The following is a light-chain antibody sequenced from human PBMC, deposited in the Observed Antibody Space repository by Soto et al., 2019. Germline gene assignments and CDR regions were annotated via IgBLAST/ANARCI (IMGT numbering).Light chain of an antibody. CDR2: DAS. J-gene: IGKJ1*01. CDR1: QSVSSY. V-gene: IGKV3-11*01. CDR3: QQYSYSPMT. Sequence: EIVMTQSPATLSVSPGERATLSCRASQSVSSYLAWYQQKPGQAPRLLIYDASNRATGIPARFSASGSGTDFTLTISRLEPEDFAVYFCQQYSYSPMTFGQGTKVDIK.